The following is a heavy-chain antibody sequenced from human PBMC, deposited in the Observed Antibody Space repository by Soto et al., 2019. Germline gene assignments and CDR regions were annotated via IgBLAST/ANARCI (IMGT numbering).Heavy chain of an antibody. V-gene: IGHV4-30-4*01. D-gene: IGHD1-7*01. CDR1: AGSLYRGDTY. CDR3: ARGLELRAREYYFDY. CDR2: ICYTGST. J-gene: IGHJ4*02. Sequence: PSQTLSLPCTLSAGSLYRGDTYRSWIRQPPGKRLEWSRYICYTGSTYDNPSFMSRVSIALYTSKNQFSLKLSSVTAADTAVYYCARGLELRAREYYFDYQGRGSLGAV.